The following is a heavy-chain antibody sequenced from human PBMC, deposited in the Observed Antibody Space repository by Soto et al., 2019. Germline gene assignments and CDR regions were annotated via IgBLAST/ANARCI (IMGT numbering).Heavy chain of an antibody. J-gene: IGHJ3*02. CDR1: GGSINSGGYY. CDR2: IYYSGST. Sequence: SETLSLTCTVSGGSINSGGYYLSWIRQHPGKGLEWIGYIYYSGSTYYNPSLKSRVTISVDTSKNQFSLKLSSVTAADTAVYYCARDLGWELRGGPRGAFDIWGQGTMVTVSS. V-gene: IGHV4-31*03. CDR3: ARDLGWELRGGPRGAFDI. D-gene: IGHD1-26*01.